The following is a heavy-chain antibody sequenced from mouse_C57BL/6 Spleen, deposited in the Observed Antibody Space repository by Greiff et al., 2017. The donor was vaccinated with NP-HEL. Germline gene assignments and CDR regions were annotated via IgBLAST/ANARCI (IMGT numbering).Heavy chain of an antibody. J-gene: IGHJ4*01. V-gene: IGHV1-61*01. CDR1: GYTFTSYW. D-gene: IGHD2-4*01. CDR3: ARRLGYYYAMDY. CDR2: IYPSDSET. Sequence: QVQLQQPGAELVRPGSSVKLSCKASGYTFTSYWMDWVKQRPGQGLEWIGNIYPSDSETHYNQKFKDKATLTVDKSSSTAYMQLSSLTSEDSAVYYCARRLGYYYAMDYWGQGTSVTVSS.